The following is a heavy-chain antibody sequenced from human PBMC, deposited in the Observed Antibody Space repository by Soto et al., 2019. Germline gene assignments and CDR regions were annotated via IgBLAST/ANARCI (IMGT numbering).Heavy chain of an antibody. CDR3: ARVVRYFDTPYGMDV. CDR2: IGGSGGNT. CDR1: GFTFSSYV. D-gene: IGHD3-9*01. V-gene: IGHV3-23*01. Sequence: GGSLRLSCAASGFTFSSYVMSWVRQAPGKGLEWVSSIGGSGGNTYYADSVKGRFTISRDNSKNTLFLQMNRLRAEDTAEYYCARVVRYFDTPYGMDVWGHGTTVTVSS. J-gene: IGHJ6*02.